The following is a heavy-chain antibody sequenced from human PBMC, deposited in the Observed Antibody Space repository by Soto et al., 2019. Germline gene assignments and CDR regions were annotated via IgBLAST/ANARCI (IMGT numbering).Heavy chain of an antibody. J-gene: IGHJ6*03. D-gene: IGHD6-19*01. CDR2: ISAYNGNT. CDR3: ARDRGVAPPVAGNTHYYYSMDV. V-gene: IGHV1-18*01. CDR1: GYSFTNYG. Sequence: QDQLVQSGVEVKKPGASVKVSCKASGYSFTNYGITWVRQAPGQGFEWMGWISAYNGNTNYAQKFQGRVTRTTDASTSTAYLELRSLRSDDTAVYYCARDRGVAPPVAGNTHYYYSMDVWGKGTTVTVSS.